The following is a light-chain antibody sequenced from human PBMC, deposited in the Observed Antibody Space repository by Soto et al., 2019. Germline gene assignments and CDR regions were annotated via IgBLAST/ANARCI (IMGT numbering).Light chain of an antibody. J-gene: IGLJ3*02. CDR1: SSDVGDYNY. CDR3: CAFAGSYTFCV. V-gene: IGLV2-11*01. Sequence: QSALTQPRSVSGSPGQSVTISCTGTSSDVGDYNYVSWYQQYPGKAPKLAIYDVSKRPSGVPDRFSGSKSGNTASLTISGLQAEDEADYYCCAFAGSYTFCVFGGGTKLTVL. CDR2: DVS.